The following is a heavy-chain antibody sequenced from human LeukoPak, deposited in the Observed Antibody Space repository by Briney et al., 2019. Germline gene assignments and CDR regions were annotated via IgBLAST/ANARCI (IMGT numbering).Heavy chain of an antibody. Sequence: PGGTLRLSCAASGFTVSSNYMSWVRQAPGKGLEWVSVIYSGGSTYYADSVKGRFTISRDNSKNTLYLQMNSLRAEDTAVYYCAREAPSRDYDFWSGYLAYWGQGTLVTVSS. D-gene: IGHD3-3*01. CDR1: GFTVSSNY. J-gene: IGHJ4*02. CDR3: AREAPSRDYDFWSGYLAY. V-gene: IGHV3-66*02. CDR2: IYSGGST.